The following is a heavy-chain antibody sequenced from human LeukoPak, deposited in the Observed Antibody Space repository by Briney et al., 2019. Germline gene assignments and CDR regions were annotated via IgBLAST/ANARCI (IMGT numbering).Heavy chain of an antibody. CDR2: IIPIFGTA. V-gene: IGHV1-69*13. D-gene: IGHD2-2*01. CDR1: GGTFSSYA. Sequence: LVKVSCKASGGTFSSYAISWVRQAPGQGLEWMGGIIPIFGTANYAQKFQGRVTITADESTSTAYMELSSLRSEDTAVYYCARTKDIVVVPAALSYYFDYWGQGTLVTVSS. J-gene: IGHJ4*02. CDR3: ARTKDIVVVPAALSYYFDY.